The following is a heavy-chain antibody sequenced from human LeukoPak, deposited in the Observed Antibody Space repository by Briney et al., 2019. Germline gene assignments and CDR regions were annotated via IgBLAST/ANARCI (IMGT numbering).Heavy chain of an antibody. Sequence: GGSLRLSCAASGFTFSSYAMHWVRQAPSKGLEWVAVISYDGSNKYYADSVKGRFTISRDNSKNTLYLQMNSLRAEDTAVYYCARTTYYGDSGFDYWGQGTLVTVSS. D-gene: IGHD4-17*01. J-gene: IGHJ4*02. CDR2: ISYDGSNK. V-gene: IGHV3-30*04. CDR3: ARTTYYGDSGFDY. CDR1: GFTFSSYA.